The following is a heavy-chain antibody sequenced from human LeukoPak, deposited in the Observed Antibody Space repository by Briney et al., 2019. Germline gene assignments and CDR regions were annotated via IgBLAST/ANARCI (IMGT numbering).Heavy chain of an antibody. CDR2: TSKDGSDT. D-gene: IGHD6-6*01. V-gene: IGHV3-74*01. J-gene: IGHJ4*02. Sequence: PGGSLRFSCAASGFTFNDSWMHWVRQGPGKGPEWLSRTSKDGSDTVYADSAKGRLTASRDNARNTVYLELTNLRPVDTALYYCARGGYSGSYYRFSWGRGPLVTVAS. CDR1: GFTFNDSW. CDR3: ARGGYSGSYYRFS.